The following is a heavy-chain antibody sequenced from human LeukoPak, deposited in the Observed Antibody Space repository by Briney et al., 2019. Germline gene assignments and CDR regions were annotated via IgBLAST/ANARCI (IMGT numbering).Heavy chain of an antibody. D-gene: IGHD3-22*01. V-gene: IGHV1-8*01. CDR1: GYTFTSYD. J-gene: IGHJ4*02. CDR2: MNPNSGNT. Sequence: ASVKVSCKASGYTFTSYDINWVRQATGQGLEWMGWMNPNSGNTGYAQKFQGRVTITADESTSTAYMELSSLRSEDTAVYYCARTYYDSSGPLDYWGQGTLVTVSS. CDR3: ARTYYDSSGPLDY.